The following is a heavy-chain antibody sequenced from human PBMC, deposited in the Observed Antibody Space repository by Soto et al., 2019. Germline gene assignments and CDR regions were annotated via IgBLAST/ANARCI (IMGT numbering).Heavy chain of an antibody. CDR2: IRAYNGNK. V-gene: IGHV1-18*01. J-gene: IGHJ6*02. CDR1: GYTFTSYA. D-gene: IGHD6-19*01. CDR3: ARVVATVAGTYGMDV. Sequence: QVQLVQSGAEVKKPGASVKVSCRASGYTFTSYAISWVRQAPGQGLEWMGWIRAYNGNKNSAQKLRGRGTMTTDTATSIAYVDLRSLRSDDTAVYYCARVVATVAGTYGMDVWGQGTTVTVSS.